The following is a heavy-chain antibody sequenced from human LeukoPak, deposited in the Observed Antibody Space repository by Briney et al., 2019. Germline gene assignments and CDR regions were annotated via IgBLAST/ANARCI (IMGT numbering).Heavy chain of an antibody. J-gene: IGHJ4*02. CDR3: ARRSGIAVAGAFDY. V-gene: IGHV3-23*01. CDR2: ISGSGDST. D-gene: IGHD6-19*01. CDR1: GFTFSSYS. Sequence: GGSLRLSCAASGFTFSSYSMNWVRQAPGKGLEWVSGISGSGDSTYYADSVRGRFTISRDNSKNTLYLQMNSLRAEDTAVYYCARRSGIAVAGAFDYWGQGTLVTVSS.